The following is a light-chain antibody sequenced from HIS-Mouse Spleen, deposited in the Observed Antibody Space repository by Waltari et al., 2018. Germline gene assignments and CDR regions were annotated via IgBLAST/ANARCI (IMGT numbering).Light chain of an antibody. CDR3: MQGIHLPWT. Sequence: DIVMTQTPLSLSVTPGQPASISCKSSQSLLHSDGKTYLYWYLQKPVHSTQLLIYEVSRRFSGVADMVSGSGSGTDFTLKISRVEAEDVGVYFCMQGIHLPWTFGQGTKVEIK. V-gene: IGKV2-29*03. CDR1: QSLLHSDGKTY. CDR2: EVS. J-gene: IGKJ1*01.